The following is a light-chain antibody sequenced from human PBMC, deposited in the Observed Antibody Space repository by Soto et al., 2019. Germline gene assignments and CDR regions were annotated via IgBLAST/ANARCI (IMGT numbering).Light chain of an antibody. CDR1: QSIANY. Sequence: DIQMTQSPSSLSAAVGNRVNVTSRASQSIANYLDWYQQKPGKAPKLLIYAASSLQSGVPSRFSGSGSGTDFTLTISSLQPEDFATYYCQQSYRTPLTCGQGTKVDIK. J-gene: IGKJ1*01. V-gene: IGKV1-39*01. CDR3: QQSYRTPLT. CDR2: AAS.